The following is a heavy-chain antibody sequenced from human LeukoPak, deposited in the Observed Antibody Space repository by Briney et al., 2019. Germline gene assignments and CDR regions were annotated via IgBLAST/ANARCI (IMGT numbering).Heavy chain of an antibody. CDR1: GGSISSGDYY. CDR2: IYYSRRT. V-gene: IGHV4-30-4*01. D-gene: IGHD3-9*01. CDR3: ARDPILTGGIYYGMDV. J-gene: IGHJ6*02. Sequence: SETLSLTCTVSGGSISSGDYYWSWIRQPPGKGLEWIVYIYYSRRTYANPSLKSRVTISVDTSKNQFSLKLSSVTAADTAVYYCARDPILTGGIYYGMDVWGQGTTVTVSS.